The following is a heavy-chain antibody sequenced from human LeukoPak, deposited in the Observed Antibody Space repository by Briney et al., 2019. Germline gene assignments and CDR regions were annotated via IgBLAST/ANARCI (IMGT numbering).Heavy chain of an antibody. CDR1: GVSVSRSDSY. J-gene: IGHJ1*01. CDR2: IYYSGRT. Sequence: SETLSLTCSVSGVSVSRSDSYWDWIRQPPGTGLEWIGTIYYSGRTYYSTSLKSRVTMSVDPSNNQFSLTLRSVSAADTAVYYCARRRYYDGSGYLEWGQGTLLSVSS. D-gene: IGHD3-22*01. V-gene: IGHV4-39*01. CDR3: ARRRYYDGSGYLE.